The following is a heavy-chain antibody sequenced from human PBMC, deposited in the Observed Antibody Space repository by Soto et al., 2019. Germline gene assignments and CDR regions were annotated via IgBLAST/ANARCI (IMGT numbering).Heavy chain of an antibody. Sequence: GGSLRLSCAASGFTFSGYAMSWVRQAPGKGLEWVSAIDGRGVGIYYADSVKGRFTISRDNSQNTLYLQMNSLRAEDTALYYCAKELGVIEAFDIWGQGTMVTVSS. V-gene: IGHV3-23*01. D-gene: IGHD2-21*01. CDR1: GFTFSGYA. CDR2: IDGRGVGI. CDR3: AKELGVIEAFDI. J-gene: IGHJ3*02.